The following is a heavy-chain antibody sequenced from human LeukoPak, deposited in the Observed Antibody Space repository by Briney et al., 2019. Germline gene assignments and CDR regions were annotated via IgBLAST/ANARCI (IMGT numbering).Heavy chain of an antibody. CDR3: ARLIAVADPFDY. CDR1: GGSISSYY. CDR2: IYYSGST. Sequence: SETLSLTCTVSGGSISSYYWSWIRQPPGKGLEWIGYIYYSGSTNYNPSLKSRVTISVDTSKNQSSLKLSSVTAADTAVYYCARLIAVADPFDYWGQGTLVTVSS. J-gene: IGHJ4*02. D-gene: IGHD6-19*01. V-gene: IGHV4-59*01.